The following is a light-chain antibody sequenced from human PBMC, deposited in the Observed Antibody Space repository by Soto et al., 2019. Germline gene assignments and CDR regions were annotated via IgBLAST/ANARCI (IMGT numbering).Light chain of an antibody. Sequence: QSVLTQPASVSGSPGQSITISCTGTSSDIGGYNSVTWYQQHPGKVPKLLIYDVTNRPSGISIRFSGSKSGNTASLTISGLQAEDEADYCCSSYGSSNTVVFGGGTKLTVL. CDR2: DVT. J-gene: IGLJ3*02. CDR3: SSYGSSNTVV. CDR1: SSDIGGYNS. V-gene: IGLV2-14*01.